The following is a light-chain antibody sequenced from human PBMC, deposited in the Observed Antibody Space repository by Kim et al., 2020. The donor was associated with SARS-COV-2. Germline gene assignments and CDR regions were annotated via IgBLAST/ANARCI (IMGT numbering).Light chain of an antibody. CDR2: GAS. J-gene: IGKJ2*01. Sequence: DIQMTQSPSSLSASVGDRVTITCRASQTISNYLNWYKQKPGKAPELLTSGASSLRSGVPSRFSGSGSGTDFTLTIRSLQREDFATYFCQQTYSLPYTFGQGTKLEI. CDR1: QTISNY. CDR3: QQTYSLPYT. V-gene: IGKV1-39*01.